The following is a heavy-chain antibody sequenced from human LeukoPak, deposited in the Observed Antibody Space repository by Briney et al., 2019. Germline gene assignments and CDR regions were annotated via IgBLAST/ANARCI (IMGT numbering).Heavy chain of an antibody. CDR2: IDPSDSYT. D-gene: IGHD3-9*01. CDR1: GYSFTSYW. V-gene: IGHV5-10-1*01. Sequence: GESLRISCKGSGYSFTSYWISWVRQMPGKGLEWVGMIDPSDSYTNYSPSFQGHVSISADKSISTAYLQWSSLKASDTAMYYCAGDILTGYYNEGRYWGQGTLVTVSS. J-gene: IGHJ4*02. CDR3: AGDILTGYYNEGRY.